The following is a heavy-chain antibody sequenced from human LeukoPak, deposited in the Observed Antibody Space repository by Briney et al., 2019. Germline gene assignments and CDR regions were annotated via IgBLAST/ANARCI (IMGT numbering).Heavy chain of an antibody. D-gene: IGHD6-6*01. CDR1: GFTFSSYA. V-gene: IGHV3-23*01. CDR3: AKGMYSSSSHFDY. Sequence: GGSLRLSCAASGFTFSSYAMSWVRQAPGKGLEWVSAISGSGGSTYYADSVKGRFTISRDNSKNTLYLQMNGLRAEDTAVYYCAKGMYSSSSHFDYWGQGTLVTVSS. CDR2: ISGSGGST. J-gene: IGHJ4*02.